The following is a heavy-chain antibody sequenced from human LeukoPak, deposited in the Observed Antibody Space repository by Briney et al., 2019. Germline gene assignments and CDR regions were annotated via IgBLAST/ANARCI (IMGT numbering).Heavy chain of an antibody. Sequence: ASVTVSCKASGYTFTSYYMHWVRQAPGQGLEWMGIINPSGGSTNYAQKFQGRVTMTRDTSTSTVYMELSSLRSEDTAVYYCARDRSYYYMDVWGKGTTVTISS. CDR1: GYTFTSYY. CDR2: INPSGGST. CDR3: ARDRSYYYMDV. J-gene: IGHJ6*03. V-gene: IGHV1-46*01.